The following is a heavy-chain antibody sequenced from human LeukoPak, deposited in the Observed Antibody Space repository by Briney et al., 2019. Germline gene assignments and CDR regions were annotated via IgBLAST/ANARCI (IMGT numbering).Heavy chain of an antibody. CDR3: AKDNLGYYYYGMDV. CDR1: GFIFDDYA. Sequence: GGSLRLSCAASGFIFDDYAMHWVRQAPGKGLEWVSGIAWNSGTIGYADSVKGRFTIPRDNAKNSLYLQMNSLRAEDTALYYCAKDNLGYYYYGMDVWGQGTTVTVSS. V-gene: IGHV3-9*01. J-gene: IGHJ6*02. CDR2: IAWNSGTI.